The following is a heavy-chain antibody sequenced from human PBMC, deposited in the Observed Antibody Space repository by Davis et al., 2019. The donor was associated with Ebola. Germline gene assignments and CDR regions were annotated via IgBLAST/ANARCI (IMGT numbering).Heavy chain of an antibody. J-gene: IGHJ6*02. CDR1: GGSFSGYY. V-gene: IGHV4-34*01. D-gene: IGHD3-10*01. CDR3: ARGHAYGSMVYGLDV. CDR2: INDRGSI. Sequence: MPSETLSLTCAVYGGSFSGYYWTWIRQPPGKGLEWIGEINDRGSINYNPSLKSRVTMSVDTSKNQFSLKLGSVTAADTAVYYCARGHAYGSMVYGLDVWGQGTTVTVSS.